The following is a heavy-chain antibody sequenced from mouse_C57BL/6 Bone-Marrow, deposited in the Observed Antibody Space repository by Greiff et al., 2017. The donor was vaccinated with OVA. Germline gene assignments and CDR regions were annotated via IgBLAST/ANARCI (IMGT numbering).Heavy chain of an antibody. J-gene: IGHJ4*01. D-gene: IGHD2-3*01. CDR3: AYGGYSRAMEY. V-gene: IGHV14-3*01. CDR1: GFNIKNTY. CDR2: IDPANGNT. Sequence: VQLQQSVAELVRPGASVKLSCTASGFNIKNTYMHWVKQRPEQGLEWIGRIDPANGNTKYAPKFQGKATITADTSSNTAYRQLSSLTSEDSAVYCWAYGGYSRAMEYWGQGTSVTVSA.